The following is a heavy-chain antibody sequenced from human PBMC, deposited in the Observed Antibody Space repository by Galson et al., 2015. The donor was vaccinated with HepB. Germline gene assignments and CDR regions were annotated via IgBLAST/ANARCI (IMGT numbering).Heavy chain of an antibody. V-gene: IGHV3-30*04. CDR2: VSYDASNE. CDR1: GFIFSSYA. D-gene: IGHD2-2*01. J-gene: IGHJ6*02. Sequence: SLRLSCAASGFIFSSYAMHWVRQAPGKGLEWVAVVSYDASNEYYADSVKGRFTISRDNSKNTVYLQINSLRPEDTAVYYCARVEAQLLFLKGRYYYHGMDVWGQGTTVTVSS. CDR3: ARVEAQLLFLKGRYYYHGMDV.